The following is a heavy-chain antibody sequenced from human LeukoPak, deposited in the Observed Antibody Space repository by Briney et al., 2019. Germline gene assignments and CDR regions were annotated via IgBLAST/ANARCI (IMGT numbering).Heavy chain of an antibody. CDR1: GGSFGGYY. V-gene: IGHV4-34*01. CDR2: INHSGST. CDR3: ARAGIAAAGTLHGMDV. D-gene: IGHD6-13*01. J-gene: IGHJ6*04. Sequence: SETLSLTCAVYGGSFGGYYWSWIRQPPGKGLEWIGEINHSGSTNYNPSLKSRVTISVDTSKNQFSLKLSSVTAADTAVYYCARAGIAAAGTLHGMDVWGKGTTVTVSS.